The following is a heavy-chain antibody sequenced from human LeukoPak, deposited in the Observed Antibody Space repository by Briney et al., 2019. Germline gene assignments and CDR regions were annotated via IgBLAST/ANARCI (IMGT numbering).Heavy chain of an antibody. J-gene: IGHJ4*02. CDR3: ARGEACSSGWLDY. CDR1: GGTFSSYA. V-gene: IGHV1-69*13. CDR2: IIPIFGTA. Sequence: SVKVSCKASGGTFSSYAISWVRQAPGQGLEWMGGIIPIFGTANYAQKFQGRVTITADESTSTAYMELSSLRSEDTAVYYCARGEACSSGWLDYWGQGTLVTVSS. D-gene: IGHD6-19*01.